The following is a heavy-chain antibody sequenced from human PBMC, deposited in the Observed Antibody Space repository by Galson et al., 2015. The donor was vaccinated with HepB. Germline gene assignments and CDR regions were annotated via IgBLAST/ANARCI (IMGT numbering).Heavy chain of an antibody. CDR1: GYTFTSYG. CDR3: ARDPPNWNYLGVDY. J-gene: IGHJ4*02. Sequence: SVKVSCKASGYTFTSYGISWVRQAPGQGLEWMGWISAYNGNTNYAQKLQGRVTMTTDTSTSTAYMELRSLRSDDTAVYYCARDPPNWNYLGVDYWGQGTLVTVSS. CDR2: ISAYNGNT. V-gene: IGHV1-18*01. D-gene: IGHD1-7*01.